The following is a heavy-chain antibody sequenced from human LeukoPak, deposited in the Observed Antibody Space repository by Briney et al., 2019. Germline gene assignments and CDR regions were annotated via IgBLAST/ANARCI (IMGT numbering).Heavy chain of an antibody. CDR3: ARERVDFGDWSRYYHYGMDV. Sequence: GGSLRLSCAASGFTFSTSSINWVRQAPGKGLGWVASISSSSRDTYYADSVKGRFTISRDNAKKSLYLQMSSLRAEDTAVYYCARERVDFGDWSRYYHYGMDVWGQGTTVTVTS. V-gene: IGHV3-21*01. J-gene: IGHJ6*02. CDR1: GFTFSTSS. CDR2: ISSSSRDT. D-gene: IGHD4-17*01.